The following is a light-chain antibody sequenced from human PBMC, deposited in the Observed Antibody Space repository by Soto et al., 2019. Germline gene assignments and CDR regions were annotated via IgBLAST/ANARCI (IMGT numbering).Light chain of an antibody. Sequence: EIVLTQSPATRSVSPGETATLSCRAIQSVSGDLDWYHHKRGQAPRLXIYHASTRSLDTPARFAGSGAGTEFTLTISSLPSEDFAVYFRQQYNSYPITFGQGTRLEIK. CDR3: QQYNSYPIT. J-gene: IGKJ5*01. CDR1: QSVSGD. V-gene: IGKV3-15*01. CDR2: HAS.